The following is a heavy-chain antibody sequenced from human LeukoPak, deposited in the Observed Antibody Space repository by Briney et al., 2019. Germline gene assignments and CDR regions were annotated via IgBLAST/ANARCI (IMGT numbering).Heavy chain of an antibody. J-gene: IGHJ5*02. V-gene: IGHV1-2*02. CDR2: IIPHSGGT. Sequence: GASVKVSCKASGYTFTSYGISWVRQAPGQGLEWMGWIIPHSGGTHYAQKFQDRVTMTRDTSISTAYLELSRVKSDDTAVYYCARWPWMTTSVSGGSNWFDPWGQGTLVTVSS. CDR1: GYTFTSYG. D-gene: IGHD5-24*01. CDR3: ARWPWMTTSVSGGSNWFDP.